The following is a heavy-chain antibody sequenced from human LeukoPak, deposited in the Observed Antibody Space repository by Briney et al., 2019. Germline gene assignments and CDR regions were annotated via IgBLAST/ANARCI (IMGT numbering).Heavy chain of an antibody. CDR1: GGSISSSSYY. CDR2: IYYSGST. V-gene: IGHV4-39*07. D-gene: IGHD6-19*01. Sequence: SETLSLTCTVSGGSISSSSYYWGWIRQPPGKGLEWIGSIYYSGSTYYNPSLKSRVTISVDTSKNQFSLKLSSVTAADTAVYYCARARGGVAGNFDYWGQGTLVTVSS. J-gene: IGHJ4*02. CDR3: ARARGGVAGNFDY.